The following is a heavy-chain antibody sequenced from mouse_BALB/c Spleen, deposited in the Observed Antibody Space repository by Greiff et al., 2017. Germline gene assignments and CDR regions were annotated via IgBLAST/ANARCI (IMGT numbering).Heavy chain of an antibody. J-gene: IGHJ4*01. V-gene: IGHV1-69*02. CDR2: IDPSDSYT. Sequence: QVQLQQPGAELVKPGASVKLSCKASGYTFTSYWMHWVKQRPGQGLEWIGEIDPSDSYTNYNQKFKGKATLTVDKSSSTAYMQLSSLTSEDSAVYYCARYRAMDYWGQGTSVTVSS. CDR1: GYTFTSYW. CDR3: ARYRAMDY.